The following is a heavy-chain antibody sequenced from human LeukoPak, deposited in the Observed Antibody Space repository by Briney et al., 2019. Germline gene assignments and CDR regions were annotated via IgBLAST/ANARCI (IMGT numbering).Heavy chain of an antibody. CDR1: GFTFSSYT. D-gene: IGHD6-13*01. J-gene: IGHJ6*03. CDR3: ARGIAATNYMDV. Sequence: GGSLRLSCAASGFTFSSYTMHWVRQAPGKELEWVAVISYDGSNKYYADSVKGRFTISRDNSKSTLFLQMNSPSAEDTAVYYCARGIAATNYMDVWGKGTTVTVSS. CDR2: ISYDGSNK. V-gene: IGHV3-30-3*01.